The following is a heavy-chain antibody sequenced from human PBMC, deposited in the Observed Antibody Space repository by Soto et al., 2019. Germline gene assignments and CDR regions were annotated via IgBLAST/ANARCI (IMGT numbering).Heavy chain of an antibody. J-gene: IGHJ5*02. CDR1: GFTFSSYA. Sequence: QVQLVESGGGVVQPGRSLRLSCAASGFTFSSYAMHWVRQAPGKGLEWVAVISYDGSNKYYADSVKGRFTISRDNPKNTLYLQMHRLKAEGTAGHCCARDYPRSRQPGYRTGAGDSWGPGTLVTVSS. CDR2: ISYDGSNK. D-gene: IGHD6-13*01. V-gene: IGHV3-30-3*01. CDR3: ARDYPRSRQPGYRTGAGDS.